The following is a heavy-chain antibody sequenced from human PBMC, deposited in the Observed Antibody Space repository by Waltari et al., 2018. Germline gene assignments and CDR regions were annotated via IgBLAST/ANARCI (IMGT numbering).Heavy chain of an antibody. CDR3: VKDLNIVTEYWKMPFDS. J-gene: IGHJ5*01. Sequence: VQLEQSGAEVKRPGAAVKISCKTSGYNFGSHGISWLRQAPGQGPEWMGWVSCYHSDTIYAQTFQGRLALSTDASTKTAYMNLWSLRSDDTAIYYCVKDLNIVTEYWKMPFDSWGQGTQVTVSS. CDR1: GYNFGSHG. CDR2: VSCYHSDT. D-gene: IGHD3-9*01. V-gene: IGHV1-18*01.